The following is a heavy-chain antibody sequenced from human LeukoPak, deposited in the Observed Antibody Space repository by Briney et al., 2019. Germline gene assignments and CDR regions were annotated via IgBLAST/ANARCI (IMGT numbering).Heavy chain of an antibody. V-gene: IGHV3-23*01. D-gene: IGHD3-22*01. CDR1: GFTFRSYA. J-gene: IGHJ4*02. CDR2: ISGGGVAI. Sequence: PGGSLRLSCAASGFTFRSYAMSWGRQAPGKGLQWVSAISGGGVAIYYADSVKGRFTISRDNSKNTLYLQMNSLRAEDTAVYYCAKDGFDYYDSSGYYYFNYWGQGTLVTVSS. CDR3: AKDGFDYYDSSGYYYFNY.